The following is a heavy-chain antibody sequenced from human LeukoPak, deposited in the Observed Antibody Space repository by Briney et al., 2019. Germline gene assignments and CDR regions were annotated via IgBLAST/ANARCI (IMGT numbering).Heavy chain of an antibody. CDR3: AAESYYYGGNSSLLGY. CDR1: GFTFTSSA. D-gene: IGHD4-23*01. CDR2: IVVGSGNT. Sequence: SVKVPCKASGFTFTSSAMQWVRQARGQRLEWIGWIVVGSGNTNYAQKFQERVTITRDMSTSTAYMELSSLRSEDTAVYYCAAESYYYGGNSSLLGYWGQGTLVTVSS. V-gene: IGHV1-58*02. J-gene: IGHJ4*02.